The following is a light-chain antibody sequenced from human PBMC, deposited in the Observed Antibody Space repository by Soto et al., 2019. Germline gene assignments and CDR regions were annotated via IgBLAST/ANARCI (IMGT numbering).Light chain of an antibody. J-gene: IGLJ1*01. CDR2: RGT. V-gene: IGLV2-14*02. CDR3: SSYTSSSTPDV. Sequence: QSVLAQPASVSGSPGQSITISCTGTSSDVGAYDAVSRYQQHPGKAPQVIIYRGTKRPSGVSTRFSGSVSGNTASLTVSGLQAEDEAEYYCSSYTSSSTPDVFGTGTKVTVL. CDR1: SSDVGAYDA.